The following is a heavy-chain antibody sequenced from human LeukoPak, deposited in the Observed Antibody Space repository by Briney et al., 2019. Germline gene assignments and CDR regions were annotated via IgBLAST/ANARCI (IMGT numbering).Heavy chain of an antibody. V-gene: IGHV3-66*01. CDR3: ARGVGERYFDY. Sequence: GGSLRLSCAASGFTFSSYAMHWVRQAPGKGLVWVSVIYSAGHTYYADSVNGRFTISRDNSKNTLYFQMNSLTDEDTAVYYCARGVGERYFDYWGQGTLVTVSS. CDR2: IYSAGHT. J-gene: IGHJ4*02. CDR1: GFTFSSYA. D-gene: IGHD3-10*01.